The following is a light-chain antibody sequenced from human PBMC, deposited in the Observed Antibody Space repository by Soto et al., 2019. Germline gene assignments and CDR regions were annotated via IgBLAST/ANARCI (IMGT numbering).Light chain of an antibody. Sequence: DFQMNQSPSSLSASVGDTVIITCRASHGISDSLAWFQQKPGKVPKLLIYAAPTWQSGVPSRFSGSGSGTDFTLTISSLQPEDVATYYCQKYNSSPYTFGQGTKLEIK. CDR2: AAP. CDR3: QKYNSSPYT. V-gene: IGKV1-27*01. J-gene: IGKJ2*01. CDR1: HGISDS.